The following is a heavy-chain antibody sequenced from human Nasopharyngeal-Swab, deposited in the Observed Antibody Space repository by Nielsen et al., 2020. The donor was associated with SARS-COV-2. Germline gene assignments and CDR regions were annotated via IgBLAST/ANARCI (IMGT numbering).Heavy chain of an antibody. Sequence: SETLSLTCTVSGGSINYNSHHWGWIRQSPGKGLECIGEINHSGSTNYNPSLKSRVTISVDTSKTQFSLKLSSVTAADTAVYYCARGSTMNGYYGMDVWGQGTTVTVSS. CDR3: ARGSTMNGYYGMDV. V-gene: IGHV4-39*07. CDR1: GGSINYNSHH. J-gene: IGHJ6*02. CDR2: INHSGST. D-gene: IGHD3-22*01.